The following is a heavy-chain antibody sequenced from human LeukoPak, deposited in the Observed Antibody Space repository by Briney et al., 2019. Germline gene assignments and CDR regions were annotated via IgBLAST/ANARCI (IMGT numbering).Heavy chain of an antibody. D-gene: IGHD3-22*01. CDR2: IYPGDSDT. Sequence: PGGSLQISCKGSGCIFTSYWIGWGRQMPGKGPEWMGIIYPGDSDTRYSPSFQGQVTISADKSISTAYLQWSSLKASDTAMYYCARLDSSGSDYWGQGTLVTVSS. CDR1: GCIFTSYW. J-gene: IGHJ4*02. V-gene: IGHV5-51*01. CDR3: ARLDSSGSDY.